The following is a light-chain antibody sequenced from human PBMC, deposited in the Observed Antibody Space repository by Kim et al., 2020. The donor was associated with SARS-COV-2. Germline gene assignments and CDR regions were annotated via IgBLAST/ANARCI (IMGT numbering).Light chain of an antibody. Sequence: GQSITISCTGTTSDVGAYNYVSWYQQHPGKAPKLMIYDVTKRPSGVSNRFSGSKSGNTASLTISGLQAEDEADYYCSSYTTTSTSVFCGGTQLTVL. CDR1: TSDVGAYNY. CDR2: DVT. V-gene: IGLV2-14*04. J-gene: IGLJ2*01. CDR3: SSYTTTSTSV.